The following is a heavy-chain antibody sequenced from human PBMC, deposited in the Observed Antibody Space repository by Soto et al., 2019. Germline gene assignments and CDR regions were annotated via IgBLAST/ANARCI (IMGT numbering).Heavy chain of an antibody. CDR1: GFTFSSHA. CDR3: ARDQTGITTTGGGRIDY. Sequence: ESGGGAVQPGRSLRLSCVASGFTFSSHAMHWVRQAPGKGLECVAIISYDGSNKYYGDSVRGRLTISRDNSKNTIYLQMNSLRAEDTAVYYCARDQTGITTTGGGRIDYWGQGTLVTVSS. D-gene: IGHD6-13*01. CDR2: ISYDGSNK. V-gene: IGHV3-30-3*01. J-gene: IGHJ4*02.